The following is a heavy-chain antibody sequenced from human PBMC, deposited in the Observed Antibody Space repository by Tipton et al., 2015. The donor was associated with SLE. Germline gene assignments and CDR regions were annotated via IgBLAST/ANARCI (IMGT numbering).Heavy chain of an antibody. D-gene: IGHD3-3*01. CDR2: INHSGST. Sequence: TLSLTCTVSGGSISSYHWSWIRQPPGKGLEWIGEINHSGSTNYNPSLKSRVTISIDTSKNQFSLKLSSVTAADTAVYYCARGGRFRKYGMDVWGQGTTVTVSS. J-gene: IGHJ6*02. CDR3: ARGGRFRKYGMDV. CDR1: GGSISSYH. V-gene: IGHV4-34*01.